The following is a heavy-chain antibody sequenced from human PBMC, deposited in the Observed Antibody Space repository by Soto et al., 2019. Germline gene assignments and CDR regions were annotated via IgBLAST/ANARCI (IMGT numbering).Heavy chain of an antibody. CDR3: ARGSPPLPIKVYSHYMDV. V-gene: IGHV3-64*01. Sequence: PGGSLRLSCAASGFTISSYAMHWVRQAPGKGLEYVSAISSNGGSTYYANSVKGRFTISRDNSKNTLYLQMGSLRAEDMAVYYWARGSPPLPIKVYSHYMDVWGKGTTVTVSS. D-gene: IGHD2-21*01. CDR1: GFTISSYA. CDR2: ISSNGGST. J-gene: IGHJ6*03.